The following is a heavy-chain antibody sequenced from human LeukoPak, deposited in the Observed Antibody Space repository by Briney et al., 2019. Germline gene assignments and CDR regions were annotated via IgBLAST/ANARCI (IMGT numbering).Heavy chain of an antibody. CDR3: ARNEYSSSRIDY. Sequence: PSETLSLTCTVSGGSVRRGNYYWTWIRQPAGSGLEWIGRIYTSGTTDYNPSLRTRVTISVDASRNQFSLKLSSVTAADTAVYYCARNEYSSSRIDYWGQGTLVTVSS. CDR1: GGSVRRGNYY. D-gene: IGHD6-6*01. V-gene: IGHV4-61*02. CDR2: IYTSGTT. J-gene: IGHJ4*02.